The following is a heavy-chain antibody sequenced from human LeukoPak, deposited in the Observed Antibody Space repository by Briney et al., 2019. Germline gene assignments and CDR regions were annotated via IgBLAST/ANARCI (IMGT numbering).Heavy chain of an antibody. D-gene: IGHD5-24*01. V-gene: IGHV1-69*06. CDR3: ARVQPRDGYNSYYFDY. J-gene: IGHJ4*02. CDR1: GYTFTSYA. CDR2: IIPIFGTA. Sequence: ASVKVSCKASGYTFTSYAMNWVRQAPGQGLEWMGGIIPIFGTANYAQKFQGRVTITADKSTSTAYMELSSLRSEDTAVYYCARVQPRDGYNSYYFDYWGQGTLVTVSS.